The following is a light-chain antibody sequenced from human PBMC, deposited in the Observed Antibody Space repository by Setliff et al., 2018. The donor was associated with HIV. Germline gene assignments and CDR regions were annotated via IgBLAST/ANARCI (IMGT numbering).Light chain of an antibody. V-gene: IGLV1-44*01. CDR3: ATWDDNLNGPL. Sequence: QSVLAQPPSASGTPGQRVTISCSGSTSNIGSNTVNWYQQLPGTAPKLLIFSDTQRPSGVPDRFSASKSGTSASLAISGLQSDDDSNYYCATWDDNLNGPLFGGGTKVTVL. CDR2: SDT. J-gene: IGLJ2*01. CDR1: TSNIGSNT.